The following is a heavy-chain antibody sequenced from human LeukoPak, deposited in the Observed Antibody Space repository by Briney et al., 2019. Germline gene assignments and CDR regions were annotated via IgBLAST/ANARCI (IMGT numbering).Heavy chain of an antibody. CDR2: ISGGGGSA. V-gene: IGHV3-23*01. D-gene: IGHD2-2*01. CDR3: TARPLMPPRFDY. CDR1: GFTFSSYP. J-gene: IGHJ4*02. Sequence: GGSLRLSCAGSGFTFSSYPMSWVRQAPAKGLQWVSAISGGGGSAYYADSVKGRFTISRDNSKGTLYLQMHSLRAEDTAIYYCTARPLMPPRFDYWGQGTLVTVSS.